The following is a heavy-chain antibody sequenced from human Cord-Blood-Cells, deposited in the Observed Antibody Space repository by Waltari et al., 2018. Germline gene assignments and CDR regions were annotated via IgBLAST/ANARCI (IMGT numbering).Heavy chain of an antibody. Sequence: EVQLVESGGGLVQPGGSLRLSCAASGFTFSSYWMSWVRQAPGKGLEWVANIKQDGSEKYYVDSVKGRFTISRDNAKNSLYLQMNSLRAEDTAVYYCARDLGPDFWSGYYDYWGQGTLVTVSS. V-gene: IGHV3-7*01. CDR3: ARDLGPDFWSGYYDY. D-gene: IGHD3-3*01. CDR2: IKQDGSEK. CDR1: GFTFSSYW. J-gene: IGHJ4*02.